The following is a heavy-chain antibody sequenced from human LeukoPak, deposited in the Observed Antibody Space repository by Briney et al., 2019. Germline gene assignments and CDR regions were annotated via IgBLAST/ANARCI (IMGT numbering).Heavy chain of an antibody. J-gene: IGHJ4*02. D-gene: IGHD6-13*01. CDR1: GFTFSSYS. V-gene: IGHV3-48*01. CDR3: ARGQLAFDY. Sequence: GRSLRLSCAASGFTFSSYSMNWVRQAPGKGLEWVSYISISSSTIYYADSVKGRFTISRDNAKNSLYLQMNSLRAEDTAVYYCARGQLAFDYWGQGTLVTVSS. CDR2: ISISSSTI.